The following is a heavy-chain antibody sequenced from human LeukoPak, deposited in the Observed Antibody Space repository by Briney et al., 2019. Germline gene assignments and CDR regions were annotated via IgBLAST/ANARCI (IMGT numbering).Heavy chain of an antibody. CDR3: APLYFDS. Sequence: GGSLRLSCAASGFTFSNYWMHWVRQAPGMGLVWVSTISNDGKTTHYADSVKGRFTMSGDNAKNTLSLLMNSLKAEDTAVYYCAPLYFDSRGQGTLVTVSS. J-gene: IGHJ4*02. CDR2: ISNDGKTT. CDR1: GFTFSNYW. V-gene: IGHV3-74*01.